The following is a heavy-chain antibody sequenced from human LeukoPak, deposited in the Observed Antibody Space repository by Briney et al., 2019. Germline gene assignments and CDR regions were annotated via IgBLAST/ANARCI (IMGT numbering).Heavy chain of an antibody. Sequence: GGSLRLSCAASGFAASGFTFSTFGMHWVRQAPGKGLEWVAFIRYDGTNKYYADSVKGRFTISRDNSKNTLYLQMNSLRAEDTAVYYCASDGGIAAAGMEYYFDYWGQGTLVTVSS. D-gene: IGHD6-13*01. CDR1: GFTFSTFG. J-gene: IGHJ4*02. CDR3: ASDGGIAAAGMEYYFDY. V-gene: IGHV3-30*02. CDR2: IRYDGTNK.